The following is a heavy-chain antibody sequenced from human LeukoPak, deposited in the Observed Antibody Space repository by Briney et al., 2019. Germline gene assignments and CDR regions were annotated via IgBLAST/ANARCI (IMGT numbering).Heavy chain of an antibody. V-gene: IGHV4-59*01. J-gene: IGHJ4*02. CDR2: IYYSGST. CDR3: ARGAGFSSGIFDY. D-gene: IGHD3-22*01. CDR1: GGSISSYY. Sequence: SETLSLTCTVSGGSISSYYWSWIRQPPGKGLEWIGYIYYSGSTNYNPSLKSRVTISVDTSKNQFSLKLSSVTAAGTAVYYCARGAGFSSGIFDYWGQGTLVTVSS.